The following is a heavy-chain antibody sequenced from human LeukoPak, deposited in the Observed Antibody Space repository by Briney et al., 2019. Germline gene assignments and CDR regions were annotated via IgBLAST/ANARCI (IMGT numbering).Heavy chain of an antibody. V-gene: IGHV4-61*02. CDR1: GGSISSGSSY. Sequence: SETLSLTCTVSGGSISSGSSYWSWIRQPAGKGLEWIGRIYTSGSTNYNPSLKSRVTISLDTSKNQFSLKLSSVTAADTAVYYCARDTQNDYGDLNWFDPWGQGTLVTVSS. D-gene: IGHD4-17*01. CDR3: ARDTQNDYGDLNWFDP. CDR2: IYTSGST. J-gene: IGHJ5*02.